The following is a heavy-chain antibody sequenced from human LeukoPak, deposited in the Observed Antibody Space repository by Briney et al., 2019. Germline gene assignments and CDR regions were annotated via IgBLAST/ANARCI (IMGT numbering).Heavy chain of an antibody. V-gene: IGHV3-33*01. J-gene: IGHJ4*02. Sequence: SGGSLRLSCAASGFTFSSYGVHWVRQAPGKGLEWVAVIWYDGSNKYYADSVKGRFTISRDNSKNTLYLQMNSLRAEDTAVYYCARPHDSSGYYRYWFDYWGQGTLVTVSS. D-gene: IGHD3-22*01. CDR2: IWYDGSNK. CDR3: ARPHDSSGYYRYWFDY. CDR1: GFTFSSYG.